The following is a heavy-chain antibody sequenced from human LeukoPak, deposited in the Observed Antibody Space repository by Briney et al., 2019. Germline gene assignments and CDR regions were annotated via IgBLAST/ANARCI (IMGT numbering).Heavy chain of an antibody. D-gene: IGHD6-19*01. CDR3: RGGEWLVFDY. CDR2: IPYDGSNK. V-gene: IGHV3-30*02. Sequence: GGSLSLFCAASGFTFSCYGIHGVRQAPVMGLEWVAFIPYDGSNKYYADSVKGRFTISRDNSKNTLYLQMNSLRAEDTAVYYCRGGEWLVFDYWGQGTLVTVSS. J-gene: IGHJ4*02. CDR1: GFTFSCYG.